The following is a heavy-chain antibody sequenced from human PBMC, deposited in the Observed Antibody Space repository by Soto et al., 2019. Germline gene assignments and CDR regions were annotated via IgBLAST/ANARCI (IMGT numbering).Heavy chain of an antibody. D-gene: IGHD2-2*01. V-gene: IGHV1-69*02. Sequence: ASVKVSCKASGGTFSSYTISWVRQAPGQGLEWMGRIIPILGIANYAQKFQGRVTITADKSTSTAYMELSSLRSEDTAVYYCARVVFLNIVVVPAAMGGWFDPWGQGTLVTVSS. CDR2: IIPILGIA. CDR3: ARVVFLNIVVVPAAMGGWFDP. CDR1: GGTFSSYT. J-gene: IGHJ5*02.